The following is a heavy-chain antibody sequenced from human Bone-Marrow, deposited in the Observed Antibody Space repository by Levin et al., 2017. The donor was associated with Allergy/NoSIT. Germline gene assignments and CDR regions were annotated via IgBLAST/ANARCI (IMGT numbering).Heavy chain of an antibody. CDR3: ARSNPAASGLSFDY. D-gene: IGHD2-2*01. Sequence: SQTLSLTCTVSGGSISSYYWSWIRQPPGKGLEWIAYIYSRGSTNYNPSLKSRVTISVDTSKNQFSLKLSSVTAADTAVYYCARSNPAASGLSFDYWGQGTLVTVSS. V-gene: IGHV4-59*08. CDR2: IYSRGST. CDR1: GGSISSYY. J-gene: IGHJ4*02.